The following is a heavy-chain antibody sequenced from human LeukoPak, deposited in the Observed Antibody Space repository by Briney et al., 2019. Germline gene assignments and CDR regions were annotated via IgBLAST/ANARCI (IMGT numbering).Heavy chain of an antibody. CDR2: IYYSGST. V-gene: IGHV4-59*12. D-gene: IGHD6-13*01. Sequence: SETLSLTCTVSGGSISSYYWSWIRQPPGKGLEWIGYIYYSGSTNYNPSLKSRVTISVDTSKNQFSLQLNSVTPEDTAVYYCARFKFGAAETEDAFDIWGQGTMVTVSS. J-gene: IGHJ3*02. CDR1: GGSISSYY. CDR3: ARFKFGAAETEDAFDI.